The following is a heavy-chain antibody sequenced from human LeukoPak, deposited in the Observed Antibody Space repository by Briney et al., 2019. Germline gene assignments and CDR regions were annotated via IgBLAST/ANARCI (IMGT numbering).Heavy chain of an antibody. CDR1: GFTFSSYA. CDR2: ISYDGSNK. V-gene: IGHV3-30-3*01. J-gene: IGHJ4*02. Sequence: AGGSLRLSCAASGFTFSSYAMHWVRQAPGKGLEWVAVISYDGSNKYYADSVKGRFTISRDNSKNTLYLQMNSLRAEDTAVYYCARPRGRDGYNLHYFDYWGQGTLVTVSS. CDR3: ARPRGRDGYNLHYFDY. D-gene: IGHD5-24*01.